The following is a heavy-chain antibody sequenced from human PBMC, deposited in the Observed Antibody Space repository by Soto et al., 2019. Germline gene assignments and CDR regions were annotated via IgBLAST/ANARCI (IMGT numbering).Heavy chain of an antibody. CDR3: ATSNWFDP. CDR2: IYYAGST. J-gene: IGHJ5*02. Sequence: SETLSLTCTVSGGSMISYYWSWIRQPPGRGLEWIGFIYYAGSTKYNPSLNSRVTISVDTSKNQFSLKLSSVTAADTAVYYCATSNWFDPWGQGTPVTVSS. V-gene: IGHV4-59*08. CDR1: GGSMISYY.